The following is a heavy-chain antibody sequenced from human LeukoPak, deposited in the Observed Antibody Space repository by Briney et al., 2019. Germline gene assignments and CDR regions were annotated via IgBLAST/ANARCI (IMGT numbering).Heavy chain of an antibody. CDR3: ARDRDYGGFDY. D-gene: IGHD4/OR15-4a*01. CDR1: GFAVSSNF. CDR2: IYSIGTT. J-gene: IGHJ4*02. V-gene: IGHV3-53*01. Sequence: PGGSLRLSCAASGFAVSSNFMSWVRQAPGKGLEWVSVIYSIGTTYYAGSVKGRFTISRDNTRNTLYLQMNSLRAEDTAVYYCARDRDYGGFDYWGQGTLVTVSS.